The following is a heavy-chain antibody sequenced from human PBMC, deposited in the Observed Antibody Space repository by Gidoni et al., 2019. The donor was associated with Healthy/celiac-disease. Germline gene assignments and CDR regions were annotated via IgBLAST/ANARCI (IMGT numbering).Heavy chain of an antibody. D-gene: IGHD6-19*01. Sequence: EVQLVESGGGLVKPGGSLRLCCAASGFTFSSYSMNWVRQAPGKGLEWVSSISSSSSYIYYADSVKGRFTISRDNAKNSLYLQMNSLRAEDTAIYYCAREDEKWLIDYWGQGTLVTVSS. CDR3: AREDEKWLIDY. V-gene: IGHV3-21*01. CDR1: GFTFSSYS. CDR2: ISSSSSYI. J-gene: IGHJ4*02.